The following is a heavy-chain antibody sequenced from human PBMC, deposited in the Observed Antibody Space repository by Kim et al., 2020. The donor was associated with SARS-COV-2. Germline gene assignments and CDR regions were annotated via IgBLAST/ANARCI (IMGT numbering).Heavy chain of an antibody. D-gene: IGHD3-9*01. CDR2: IDGVGNT. V-gene: IGHV3-53*01. J-gene: IGHJ4*02. CDR3: ARDEVTADNTIH. Sequence: GGSLRLSCVVSGFNVNSNYMTWVRQPPGKGLEWVSMIDGVGNTYNADSVTGRFAISRDNSKSTVYLQMNSLTVEDTAVYYCARDEVTADNTIHWGQGAL. CDR1: GFNVNSNY.